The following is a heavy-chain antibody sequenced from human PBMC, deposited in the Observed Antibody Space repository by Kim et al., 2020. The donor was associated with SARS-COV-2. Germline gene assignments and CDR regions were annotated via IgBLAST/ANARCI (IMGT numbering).Heavy chain of an antibody. CDR1: GGSISSSSYY. J-gene: IGHJ4*02. CDR3: ARHTAKGKTTGFDY. V-gene: IGHV4-39*01. D-gene: IGHD4-17*01. CDR2: IYYSGST. Sequence: SETLSLTCTVSGGSISSSSYYWGWIRQPPGKGLEWIGSIYYSGSTYYNPSLKSRVTISVDTSKNQFSLKLSSVTAADTAVYYCARHTAKGKTTGFDYWGQGTLVTVSS.